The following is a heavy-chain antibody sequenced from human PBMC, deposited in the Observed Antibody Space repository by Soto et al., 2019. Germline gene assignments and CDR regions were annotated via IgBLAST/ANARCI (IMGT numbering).Heavy chain of an antibody. J-gene: IGHJ6*02. CDR1: GFTFSSYA. Sequence: GGSLRLSCAASGFTFSSYAMHWVRQAPGKGLEWVAVISYDGSNKYYADSVKGRFTISRDNSKNTLYLQMNSLRAEDTAVYYCVRARDSSSYGYYYYYGMDVWGQATTVTV. CDR3: VRARDSSSYGYYYYYGMDV. V-gene: IGHV3-30-3*01. CDR2: ISYDGSNK. D-gene: IGHD6-6*01.